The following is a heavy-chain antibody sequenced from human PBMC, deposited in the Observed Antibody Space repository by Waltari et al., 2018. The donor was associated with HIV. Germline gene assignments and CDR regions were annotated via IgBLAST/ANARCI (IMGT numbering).Heavy chain of an antibody. CDR2: IIPIFGTA. Sequence: GAEVKKPGSSVKVSCKASGGTFSSYAISWVRQAPGQGLEWMGGIIPIFGTANYAQKFQGRVTITADESTSTAYMELSSLRSEDTAVYYCARIAYCGGDCPSNAFDIWGQGTMVTVSS. D-gene: IGHD2-21*02. CDR1: GGTFSSYA. V-gene: IGHV1-69*01. CDR3: ARIAYCGGDCPSNAFDI. J-gene: IGHJ3*02.